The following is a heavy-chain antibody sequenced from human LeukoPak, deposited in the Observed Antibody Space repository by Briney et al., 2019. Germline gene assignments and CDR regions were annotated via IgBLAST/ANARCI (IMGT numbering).Heavy chain of an antibody. V-gene: IGHV1-18*01. CDR1: GYTFTSYG. J-gene: IGHJ4*02. Sequence: ASVKVSCKASGYTFTSYGISWVRQAPGQGLEWMGWISAYNGNTNYAQKLQGRVTMTTDTSTSTAYMELSSLRSEDTAVYYCARELFEDYYGSGSYSDFDYWGQGTLVTVSS. D-gene: IGHD3-10*01. CDR2: ISAYNGNT. CDR3: ARELFEDYYGSGSYSDFDY.